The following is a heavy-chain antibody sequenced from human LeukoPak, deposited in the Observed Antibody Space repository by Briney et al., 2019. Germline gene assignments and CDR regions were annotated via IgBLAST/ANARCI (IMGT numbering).Heavy chain of an antibody. CDR1: GGSISSGDYY. CDR2: INHSGST. J-gene: IGHJ4*02. Sequence: SETLSLTCTVSGGSISSGDYYWSWIRQSPGKGLEWIGEINHSGSTNYNPSLKSRVTISVDTSKNQFSLKLSSVTAADTAVYYCVGSSGYYYNYWGQGTLVTVSS. CDR3: VGSSGYYYNY. V-gene: IGHV4-39*07. D-gene: IGHD3-22*01.